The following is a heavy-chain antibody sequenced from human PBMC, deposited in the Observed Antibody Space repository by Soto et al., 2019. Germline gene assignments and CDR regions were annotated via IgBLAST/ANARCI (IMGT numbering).Heavy chain of an antibody. J-gene: IGHJ6*02. D-gene: IGHD6-25*01. Sequence: QVQLVESGGGVVQPGRSLRLSCAASGYTFSSHGMHWVHQAPGKGLEWVAVIWYDGSKKYYTGSVKGRFTISRDDSKNTLYLEMNSLRAEDTAVYYCARDPASSMDVWGQGTTIIVSS. CDR3: ARDPASSMDV. CDR2: IWYDGSKK. V-gene: IGHV3-33*01. CDR1: GYTFSSHG.